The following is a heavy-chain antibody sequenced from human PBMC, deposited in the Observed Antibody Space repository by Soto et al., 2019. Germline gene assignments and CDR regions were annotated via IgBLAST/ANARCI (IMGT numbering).Heavy chain of an antibody. D-gene: IGHD2-21*02. CDR1: VFTFRNYA. Sequence: PGGSLRLSCAASVFTFRNYAMIWVRQAPGKGLQWVSGISDSGGVIFYADSVRGRFTISRDNARNSLFLQMDSLRAEDTAVYYCTSRPSGMTYHAVFDFWSQGTLVTVSS. V-gene: IGHV3-23*01. CDR2: ISDSGGVI. J-gene: IGHJ4*02. CDR3: TSRPSGMTYHAVFDF.